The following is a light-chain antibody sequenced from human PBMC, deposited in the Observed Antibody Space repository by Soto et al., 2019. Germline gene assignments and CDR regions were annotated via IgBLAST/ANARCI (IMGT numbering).Light chain of an antibody. CDR2: AAS. V-gene: IGKV1-27*01. Sequence: DIQMTQSPSSLSASVGDRVTITCRASQGISNYLAWYQQKPGKVPKLLIYAASTLQSGVPSRFSGSGSGTDFTRTISSLQPEDVATYYCQKYNSAPWTFGQGTNVEIK. CDR3: QKYNSAPWT. J-gene: IGKJ1*01. CDR1: QGISNY.